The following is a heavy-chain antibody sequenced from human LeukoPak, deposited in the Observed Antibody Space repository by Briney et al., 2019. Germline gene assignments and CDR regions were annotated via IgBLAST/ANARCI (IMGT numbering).Heavy chain of an antibody. Sequence: PSETLSLTCTVSGGSISSYYWSWIRQPPGKGLEWIGYIYYSGSTNYNPSLKSRVTISVDTSKNQFSLKPSSVTAADTAVYYCARDRGNYMDVWGKGTTVTISS. J-gene: IGHJ6*03. V-gene: IGHV4-59*01. CDR1: GGSISSYY. D-gene: IGHD3-10*01. CDR2: IYYSGST. CDR3: ARDRGNYMDV.